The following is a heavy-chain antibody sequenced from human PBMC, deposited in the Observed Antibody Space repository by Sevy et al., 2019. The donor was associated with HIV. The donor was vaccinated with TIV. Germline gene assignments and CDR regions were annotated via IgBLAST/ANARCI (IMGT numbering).Heavy chain of an antibody. CDR1: GFTFSTST. D-gene: IGHD2-15*01. V-gene: IGHV3-21*01. Sequence: GGSLRLSCAASGFTFSTSTMNWVRQAPGKGLEWVSLMTSSGSYILYADSVKGRFTISRDNAKNSVFLQMNSLRVVDTAVYYCVRDGWNYWGQGTLVTVSS. J-gene: IGHJ4*02. CDR3: VRDGWNY. CDR2: MTSSGSYI.